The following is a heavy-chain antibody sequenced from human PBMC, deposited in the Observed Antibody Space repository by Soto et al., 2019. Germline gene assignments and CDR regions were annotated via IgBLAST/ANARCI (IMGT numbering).Heavy chain of an antibody. CDR1: GGSISSYY. CDR3: ARVVGAAREPYYYYYGMDV. D-gene: IGHD6-6*01. CDR2: IYYSGST. J-gene: IGHJ6*02. Sequence: PSETLSLTCTVSGGSISSYYWSWIRQPPGKGLEWIGYIYYSGSTNYNPSLKSRVTISVDTSKNQFSLKLSSVTAADTAVYYCARVVGAAREPYYYYYGMDVWGQGTTVTVSS. V-gene: IGHV4-59*01.